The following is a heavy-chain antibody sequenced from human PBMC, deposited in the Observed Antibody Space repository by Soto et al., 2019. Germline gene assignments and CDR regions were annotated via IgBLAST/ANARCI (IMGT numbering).Heavy chain of an antibody. CDR3: ARVRGYYDSSGYYGKWFDP. J-gene: IGHJ5*02. Sequence: SETLSLTCTVSGGSISSYYWSWIRQPPGKGLEWIGYIYYSGSTNYNPSLKSRVTISVDTSKNQFSLKLSSVTAADTAVYYCARVRGYYDSSGYYGKWFDPWGQGTLVTVSS. CDR1: GGSISSYY. CDR2: IYYSGST. D-gene: IGHD3-22*01. V-gene: IGHV4-59*01.